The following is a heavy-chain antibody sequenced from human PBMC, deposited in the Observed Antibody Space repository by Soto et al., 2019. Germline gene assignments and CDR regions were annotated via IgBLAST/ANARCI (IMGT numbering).Heavy chain of an antibody. Sequence: QLQLQQWGAGLLKPSETLSLTCGVYGGSFSGFYWSWIRLPPGKGLEWIGEITHSGGTSYNPSLKSRVTISMDTSKKQFSLKLSSMTAADTAVYYCASYSSARPGHWGQGTLVTVSS. CDR2: ITHSGGT. CDR3: ASYSSARPGH. V-gene: IGHV4-34*01. J-gene: IGHJ4*02. D-gene: IGHD3-10*01. CDR1: GGSFSGFY.